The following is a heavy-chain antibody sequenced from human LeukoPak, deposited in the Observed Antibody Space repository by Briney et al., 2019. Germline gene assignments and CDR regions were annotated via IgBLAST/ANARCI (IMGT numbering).Heavy chain of an antibody. V-gene: IGHV3-48*04. Sequence: GGSLRLSCAASGFTFSSYSMNWVRQAPGKGLEWVSYISSSSSTIYYADSVKGRFTISRDNAKNSLYLQMNSLRAEDTAVYYCAREGIAAAGNWFDPWGQGTPVTVSS. D-gene: IGHD6-13*01. CDR3: AREGIAAAGNWFDP. CDR2: ISSSSSTI. CDR1: GFTFSSYS. J-gene: IGHJ5*02.